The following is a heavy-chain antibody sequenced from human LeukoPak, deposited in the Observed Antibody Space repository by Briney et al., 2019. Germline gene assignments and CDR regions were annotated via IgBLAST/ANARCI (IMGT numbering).Heavy chain of an antibody. V-gene: IGHV4-34*01. D-gene: IGHD3-3*01. Sequence: SETLSLTCAVYGGSFSGYYWSWIRQPPGKGLEWIGEINHSGSTNYNPSLKSRVTISVDTSKNQFSLKLSSVTAADTAVYYCARSNYDFWSGYSSPHFGSKDYWGQGTLVTVSS. CDR2: INHSGST. CDR3: ARSNYDFWSGYSSPHFGSKDY. J-gene: IGHJ4*02. CDR1: GGSFSGYY.